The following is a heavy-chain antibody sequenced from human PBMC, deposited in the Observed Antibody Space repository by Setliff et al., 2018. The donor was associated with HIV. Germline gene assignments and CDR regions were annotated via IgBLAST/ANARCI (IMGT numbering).Heavy chain of an antibody. Sequence: SETLSLTCAVSGYSISSGFYWGWIRQPPGKGLEWIGSIYHSGNTYYMPSLQSRVTISVDMSKNQFSLNLNSVTAADTAMYYCAAFLVSPVTTQDYWGQGTPVTVSS. V-gene: IGHV4-38-2*01. CDR3: AAFLVSPVTTQDY. CDR1: GYSISSGFY. CDR2: IYHSGNT. J-gene: IGHJ4*02. D-gene: IGHD4-17*01.